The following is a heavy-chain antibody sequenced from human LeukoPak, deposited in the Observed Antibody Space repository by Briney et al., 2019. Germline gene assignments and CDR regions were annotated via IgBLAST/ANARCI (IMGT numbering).Heavy chain of an antibody. CDR1: GFTVSSNY. D-gene: IGHD6-13*01. V-gene: IGHV3-23*01. CDR2: ISDSGGST. CDR3: AKSRLEQQLVRGYFDY. J-gene: IGHJ4*02. Sequence: GGSLRLSCAASGFTVSSNYMSWVRQAPGKGLEWVSVISDSGGSTYYADSVKGRFTISRDNSKNTLYLQMNSLRVDDTAVYYCAKSRLEQQLVRGYFDYWGQGTLVTVSS.